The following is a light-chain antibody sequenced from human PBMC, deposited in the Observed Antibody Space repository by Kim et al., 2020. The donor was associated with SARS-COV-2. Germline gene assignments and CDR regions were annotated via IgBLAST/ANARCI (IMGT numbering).Light chain of an antibody. Sequence: EIVLTQSPGTLSLSPGERATLSCRASQSVSSSYLAWYQQKPGQAPRLLIYGASSRATGIPDRFSGSGSGTDFTLTISRLEPEDFAVYYCQRYSSSPGTFGQGTKVDIK. CDR2: GAS. J-gene: IGKJ1*01. V-gene: IGKV3-20*01. CDR3: QRYSSSPGT. CDR1: QSVSSSY.